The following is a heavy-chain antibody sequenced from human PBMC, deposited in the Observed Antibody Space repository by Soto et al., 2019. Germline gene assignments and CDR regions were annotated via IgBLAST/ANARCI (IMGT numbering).Heavy chain of an antibody. D-gene: IGHD6-13*01. J-gene: IGHJ4*02. CDR2: TSAYNGNT. CDR1: GYTFTSYG. V-gene: IGHV1-18*01. CDR3: ARDRYSSSWYPLPYFDY. Sequence: ASVKVSCKASGYTFTSYGISWVRQAPGQGLEWMGWTSAYNGNTNYAQKLQGRVTMTTDTSTSTAYMELRSLRSDDTAVYYCARDRYSSSWYPLPYFDYWGQGTLVTVSS.